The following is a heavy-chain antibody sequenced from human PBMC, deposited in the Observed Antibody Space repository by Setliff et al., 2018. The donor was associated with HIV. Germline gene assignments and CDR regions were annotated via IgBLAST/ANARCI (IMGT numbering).Heavy chain of an antibody. CDR1: GGSISSGLYY. V-gene: IGHV4-39*07. J-gene: IGHJ5*02. Sequence: SETLSLTCTVSGGSISSGLYYWGWIRQSPGKRLEWIGSLHYSGNTYYNSSLKSRVTISLDTSKNQFSLKLNSVTAADTAVYYCARDMTYYFDSSGSFGWFDPWGQEPWSPSPQ. CDR2: LHYSGNT. D-gene: IGHD3-22*01. CDR3: ARDMTYYFDSSGSFGWFDP.